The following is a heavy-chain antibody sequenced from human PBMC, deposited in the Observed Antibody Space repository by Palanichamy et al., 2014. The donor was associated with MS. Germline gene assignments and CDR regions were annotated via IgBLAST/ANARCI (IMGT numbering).Heavy chain of an antibody. J-gene: IGHJ4*02. CDR3: ARDSSDWHFLHY. CDR2: IQPDGSGE. V-gene: IGHV3-7*03. D-gene: IGHD3-22*01. Sequence: EVQLVESGGGLVQPGGSLRLSCVGSGFTFSNYWINWVRQAPGKGLEWVANIQPDGSGEYYVDSVKGRFTISRDNAKNPLYLQMNSLTVEDTALYYCARDSSDWHFLHYWGQGTVVTVSS. CDR1: GFTFSNYW.